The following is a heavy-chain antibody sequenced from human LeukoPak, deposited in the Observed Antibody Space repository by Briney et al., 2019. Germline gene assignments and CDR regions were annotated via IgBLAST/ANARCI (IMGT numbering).Heavy chain of an antibody. CDR2: IIPIFGTA. J-gene: IGHJ5*02. CDR1: GGTFNSYA. D-gene: IGHD6-19*01. CDR3: ASTHSSGWYDDWFDP. V-gene: IGHV1-69*05. Sequence: SVKVSCKASGGTFNSYAISWVRQAPGQGLEWMGRIIPIFGTANYAQKFQGRVTITTDESTSTAYMELSSLRSEDTAVYYCASTHSSGWYDDWFDPWGQGTLVTVSS.